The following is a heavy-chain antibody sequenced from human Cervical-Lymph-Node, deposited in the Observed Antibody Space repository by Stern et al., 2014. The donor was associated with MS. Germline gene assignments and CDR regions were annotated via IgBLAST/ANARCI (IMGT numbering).Heavy chain of an antibody. CDR1: GGSISSGDYY. J-gene: IGHJ2*01. D-gene: IGHD3-22*01. CDR2: ISYSGRT. V-gene: IGHV4-30-4*01. Sequence: QVQLVQSGPGLVKPSQTLSLTCTVSGGSISSGDYYWSWIRQPPGKGLEWIGYISYSGRTYYNPSLKSRVTISVDTSKNQFSLKLSSVTAADTAVYYCARDGSGYDSSGYYFWYFDLWGRGTLVTVSS. CDR3: ARDGSGYDSSGYYFWYFDL.